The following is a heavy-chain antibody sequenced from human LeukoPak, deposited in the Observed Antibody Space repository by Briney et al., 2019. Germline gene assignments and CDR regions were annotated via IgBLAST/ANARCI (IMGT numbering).Heavy chain of an antibody. Sequence: PGESLKISCKGSGYSFTSYWIGWVRQMPGKGLEWMGIIYPGDSDTRYSPSFQGQVTISADKSISTAYLQWSSLKASDTAMYYCARERSSSGDYYYGMDVWGQGTRSPSP. D-gene: IGHD6-13*01. CDR2: IYPGDSDT. J-gene: IGHJ6*02. CDR1: GYSFTSYW. CDR3: ARERSSSGDYYYGMDV. V-gene: IGHV5-51*03.